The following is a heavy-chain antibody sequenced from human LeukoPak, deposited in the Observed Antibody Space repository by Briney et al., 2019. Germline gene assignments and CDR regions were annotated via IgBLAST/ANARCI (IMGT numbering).Heavy chain of an antibody. V-gene: IGHV3-30-3*01. J-gene: IGHJ4*02. CDR2: ISYDGSNK. D-gene: IGHD3-16*01. CDR1: GFTFSSYA. Sequence: GGSLRLSCAASGFTFSSYAMHWVRQAPGKGLEWVAVISYDGSNKYYADSVKGRFTISRDNSKNTLYLQMNSLRAEDTAVYYCARDWGWVSRFDYWGQGTLVTVSS. CDR3: ARDWGWVSRFDY.